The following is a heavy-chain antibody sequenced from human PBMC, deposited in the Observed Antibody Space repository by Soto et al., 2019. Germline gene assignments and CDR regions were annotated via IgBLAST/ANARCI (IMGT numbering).Heavy chain of an antibody. V-gene: IGHV3-11*01. J-gene: IGHJ6*02. CDR3: ARGPGIYYGMDV. CDR1: GFTFSDYY. CDR2: ISSGGFTI. Sequence: QVQLVESGGGLVKPGGSLRLSCTASGFTFSDYYMTWIRQAPGKGLEWLSYISSGGFTIYYADSVKGRFTVSRDNAKNSMYLQMNTLRVEDTAVYYCARGPGIYYGMDVWGQGTTVTVSS. D-gene: IGHD3-10*01.